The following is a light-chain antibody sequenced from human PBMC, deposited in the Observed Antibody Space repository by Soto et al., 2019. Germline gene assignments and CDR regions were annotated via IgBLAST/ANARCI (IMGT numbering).Light chain of an antibody. J-gene: IGKJ2*01. V-gene: IGKV3-11*01. Sequence: EIVLTQSPATLSLSPGERATLSCRASQSVSRYLAWYQHKPGQAPRLLIYDASNRATGIPARFSGSGSGTDFTLTISRLEPEDFAVYYCQQRSNWPFTVGQGAKLEIK. CDR2: DAS. CDR1: QSVSRY. CDR3: QQRSNWPFT.